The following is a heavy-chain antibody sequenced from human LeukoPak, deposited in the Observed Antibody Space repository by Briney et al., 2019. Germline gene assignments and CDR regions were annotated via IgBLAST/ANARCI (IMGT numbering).Heavy chain of an antibody. Sequence: GGSLRLSCTASGFTFGDYAMSWVRQAPGKGLEGVGFIRSKAYGGTTEYAASVKGRFTISRDDSKSIAYLQMNSLKTEDTAVYYCTRDIVVVVAATGYYYYYGMDVWGQGTTVTVSS. CDR3: TRDIVVVVAATGYYYYYGMDV. CDR2: IRSKAYGGTT. D-gene: IGHD2-15*01. CDR1: GFTFGDYA. V-gene: IGHV3-49*04. J-gene: IGHJ6*02.